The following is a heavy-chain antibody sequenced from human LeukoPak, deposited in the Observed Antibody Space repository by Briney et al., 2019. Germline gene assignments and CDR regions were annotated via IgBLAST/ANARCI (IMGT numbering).Heavy chain of an antibody. CDR3: ARGAAGWNYHYYYYMDV. V-gene: IGHV1-8*03. CDR2: MNPNSGNT. D-gene: IGHD1-7*01. Sequence: ASVKVSCKASGYTFTSYDINWVRQAPGQGLEWMGWMNPNSGNTGYAQKFQGRVTITRNTSISTAYMELSSLRSEDTAVYYCARGAAGWNYHYYYYMDVWGKGTTVTVSS. J-gene: IGHJ6*03. CDR1: GYTFTSYD.